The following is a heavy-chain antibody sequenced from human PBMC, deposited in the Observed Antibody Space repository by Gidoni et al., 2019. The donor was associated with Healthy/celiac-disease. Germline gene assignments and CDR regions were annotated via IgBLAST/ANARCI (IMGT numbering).Heavy chain of an antibody. CDR2: INWNGGST. Sequence: EVQLVESGGGVVRPGGSLRLSCAASGFTFDAYGMSWVRQAPGKGLEWVSCINWNGGSTGYADSVKGRFTISRDNAKNSLYLQMNSLRAEDTALYYCARRYCSGGSCYSERGAFDIWGQGTMVTVSS. D-gene: IGHD2-15*01. CDR3: ARRYCSGGSCYSERGAFDI. CDR1: GFTFDAYG. J-gene: IGHJ3*02. V-gene: IGHV3-20*04.